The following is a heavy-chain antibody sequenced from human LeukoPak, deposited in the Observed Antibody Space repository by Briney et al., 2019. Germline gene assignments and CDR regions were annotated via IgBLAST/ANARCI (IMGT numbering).Heavy chain of an antibody. CDR3: ARHSGILWFGELLYYY. V-gene: IGHV4-39*01. CDR2: IYYSGST. J-gene: IGHJ4*02. D-gene: IGHD3-10*01. Sequence: SETLSLTCTVSGGSISSSSDYWGWLRQPPGKGLEWIGSIYYSGSTYYNPSLKSRVTISVDTSKNQFSLKLSSVTAADTAVYYCARHSGILWFGELLYYYWGQGTLVTVSS. CDR1: GGSISSSSDY.